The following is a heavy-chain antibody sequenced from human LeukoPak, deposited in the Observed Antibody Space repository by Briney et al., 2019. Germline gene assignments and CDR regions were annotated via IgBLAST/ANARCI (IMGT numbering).Heavy chain of an antibody. D-gene: IGHD3-10*01. J-gene: IGHJ4*02. Sequence: SETLSLTCTVSGDSISSYYWSWIRQTPGKGLEWIGYIHTNGRTNYSPSLKSRVTMSVDSSKNQLSLMLSSVTPADTAVYYCTRRAPTSYGHYLDSWGQGTLVTVSS. CDR1: GDSISSYY. V-gene: IGHV4-4*09. CDR2: IHTNGRT. CDR3: TRRAPTSYGHYLDS.